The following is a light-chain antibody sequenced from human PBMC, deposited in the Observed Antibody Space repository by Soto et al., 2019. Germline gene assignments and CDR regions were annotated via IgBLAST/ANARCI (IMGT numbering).Light chain of an antibody. Sequence: QSALTQPASVPRSPEQSITISCTGTSSDVGGYYYLSWYQHHPGKAPKLLIYQVTSRPSGVSNRFSGSKSGNTASLTISGLQADDEADYYCTSYSSSDIFYVFGTGTKVTVL. CDR2: QVT. CDR1: SSDVGGYYY. V-gene: IGLV2-14*01. J-gene: IGLJ1*01. CDR3: TSYSSSDIFYV.